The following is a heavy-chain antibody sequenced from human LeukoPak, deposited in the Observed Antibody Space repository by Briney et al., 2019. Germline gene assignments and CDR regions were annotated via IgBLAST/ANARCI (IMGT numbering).Heavy chain of an antibody. J-gene: IGHJ5*02. CDR2: INHSGST. CDR3: ARDRSHP. Sequence: SETLSLTCAVYGGSFSGYYWSWIRQPPGKGLEWIGEINHSGSTNYNPSLKSRVTIPLDTSKNQFSLNLTSVTAADTAVYYCARDRSHPWGQGTLVTVSS. CDR1: GGSFSGYY. V-gene: IGHV4-34*01.